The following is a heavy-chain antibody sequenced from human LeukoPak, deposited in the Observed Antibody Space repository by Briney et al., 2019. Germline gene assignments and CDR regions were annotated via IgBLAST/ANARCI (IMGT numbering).Heavy chain of an antibody. CDR2: LNPNIGGT. Sequence: ASVKVSRKTSGYTFTGYYIHWVRQAPGQGLEWMGWLNPNIGGTEYAQRFPGRITLTRDTPIATAYVELSGLTYDDTAIYYCARKLSSMYPPYFDYWGQGTRVTVSS. CDR1: GYTFTGYY. V-gene: IGHV1-2*02. D-gene: IGHD6-19*01. CDR3: ARKLSSMYPPYFDY. J-gene: IGHJ4*02.